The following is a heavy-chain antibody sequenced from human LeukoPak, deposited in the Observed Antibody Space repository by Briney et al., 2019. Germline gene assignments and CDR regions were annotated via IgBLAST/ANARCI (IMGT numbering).Heavy chain of an antibody. Sequence: GGSLRLSCAASGFXFSSYSINWVRQAPGKGQEWVSVISSSSSYIYYADSVKGRSTISRDNAKNSLYLQMNSLRAEDTAVYYCAKGAVAGTSQVDYWGQGTLVTVSS. CDR1: GFXFSSYS. D-gene: IGHD6-19*01. CDR2: ISSSSSYI. V-gene: IGHV3-21*01. J-gene: IGHJ4*02. CDR3: AKGAVAGTSQVDY.